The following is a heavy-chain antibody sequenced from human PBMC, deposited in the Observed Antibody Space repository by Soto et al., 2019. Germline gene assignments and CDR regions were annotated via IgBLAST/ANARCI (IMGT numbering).Heavy chain of an antibody. Sequence: AETLSLTCPVSCGSVSSDYWSWIRHSPGKGLEWIGDIYYSGISEYKPSLKSRVTISVDTSKNQSSLKVSSATAADTAVYSCARHSNGSYGLSYFDYWGLGAMVTVSS. CDR1: CGSVSSDY. D-gene: IGHD2-15*01. CDR3: ARHSNGSYGLSYFDY. V-gene: IGHV4-59*08. J-gene: IGHJ4*02. CDR2: IYYSGIS.